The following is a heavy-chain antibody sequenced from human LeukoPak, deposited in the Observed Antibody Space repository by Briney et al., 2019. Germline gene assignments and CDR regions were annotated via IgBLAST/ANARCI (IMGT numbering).Heavy chain of an antibody. J-gene: IGHJ4*02. Sequence: ASVTVSCKASGYTFTDYYMHWVRQAPGQGLEWMGWINPNSGGTNYAQKFQGRVTMTRDTSISTAYMELSRLRSDDTAVYYCARDQDYGDYGVDYWGQGTLVTVSS. CDR2: INPNSGGT. D-gene: IGHD4-17*01. CDR1: GYTFTDYY. CDR3: ARDQDYGDYGVDY. V-gene: IGHV1-2*02.